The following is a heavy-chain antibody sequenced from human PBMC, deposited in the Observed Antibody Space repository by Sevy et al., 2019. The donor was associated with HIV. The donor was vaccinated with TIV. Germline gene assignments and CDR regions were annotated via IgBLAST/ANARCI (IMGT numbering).Heavy chain of an antibody. Sequence: GESLKISCKGSGYSFTSYWIGWVRQMPGKGLEWMGIIYPGDSDTRYSPSFQGQVTISADKSISTAYLQWSSLKASDTAMYYCARQQLVSRGYYYYGMDVWGQGTTVTVSS. CDR1: GYSFTSYW. CDR2: IYPGDSDT. J-gene: IGHJ6*02. V-gene: IGHV5-51*01. D-gene: IGHD6-13*01. CDR3: ARQQLVSRGYYYYGMDV.